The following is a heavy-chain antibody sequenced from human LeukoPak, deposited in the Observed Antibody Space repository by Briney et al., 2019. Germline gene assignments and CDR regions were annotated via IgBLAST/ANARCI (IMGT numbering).Heavy chain of an antibody. J-gene: IGHJ4*02. V-gene: IGHV4-59*01. CDR2: IFYTGST. Sequence: PSETLSLTCTVSGGSISTYYWSWIRQPPGQGLECIGYIFYTGSTDFNPSLKSRVTILVDTSKNQFSLKLRSVTAADTAIYYCARASGYGRSFDYWGQGTLVPVSS. D-gene: IGHD3-22*01. CDR3: ARASGYGRSFDY. CDR1: GGSISTYY.